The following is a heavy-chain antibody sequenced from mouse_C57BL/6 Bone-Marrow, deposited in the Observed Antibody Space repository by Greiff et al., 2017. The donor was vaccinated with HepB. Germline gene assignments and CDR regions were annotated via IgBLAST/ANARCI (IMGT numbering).Heavy chain of an antibody. CDR1: GYTFTSYW. D-gene: IGHD1-1*01. V-gene: IGHV1-52*01. CDR2: IDPSDSET. CDR3: ARGPTVVPWYFDV. Sequence: QVQLQQPGAELVRPGSSVKLSCKASGYTFTSYWMHWVKQRPIQGLEWIGNIDPSDSETHYNQKFKDKATLTVDKSSSTAYMQLSSLTSEDSAVYYGARGPTVVPWYFDVWGTGTTVTVSS. J-gene: IGHJ1*03.